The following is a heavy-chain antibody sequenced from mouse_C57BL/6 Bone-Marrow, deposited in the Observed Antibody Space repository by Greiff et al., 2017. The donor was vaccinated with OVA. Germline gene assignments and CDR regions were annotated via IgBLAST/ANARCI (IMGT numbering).Heavy chain of an antibody. Sequence: QVTLKVSGPGLVAPSQSLSITCTASGFSLTSYGVDWVRQPPGKGLEWLGEIWGGGSTNYNSAPMSRLSISKDNSKIQVFLKMSSLQTDDTAMYYCAKPIYYGGPWFAYWGQGTLVTVSA. J-gene: IGHJ3*01. CDR2: IWGGGST. CDR1: GFSLTSYG. V-gene: IGHV2-9*01. CDR3: AKPIYYGGPWFAY. D-gene: IGHD1-1*01.